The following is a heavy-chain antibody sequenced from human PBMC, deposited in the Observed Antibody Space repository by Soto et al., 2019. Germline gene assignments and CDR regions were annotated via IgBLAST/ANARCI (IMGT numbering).Heavy chain of an antibody. J-gene: IGHJ3*02. V-gene: IGHV4-34*01. CDR2: INHSGST. D-gene: IGHD3-22*01. CDR1: GGSFSGYY. Sequence: PSETLSLTCAVYGGSFSGYYWSWIRQPPGKGLEWIGEINHSGSTNYNPSLKSRVTISVDTSKNQFSLKLSSVTAADTAVYYCARLPNYYYDSSGYSLDIWGQGTMVTV. CDR3: ARLPNYYYDSSGYSLDI.